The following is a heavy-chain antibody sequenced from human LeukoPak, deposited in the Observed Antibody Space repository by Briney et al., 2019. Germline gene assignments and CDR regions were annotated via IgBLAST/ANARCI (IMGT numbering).Heavy chain of an antibody. CDR2: IYSGGST. J-gene: IGHJ1*01. D-gene: IGHD6-13*01. CDR1: GFTVSSSY. Sequence: GGSLRLSCAASGFTVSSSYMSWVRQAPGKGLDWVSVIYSGGSTKYADSVKGRFTISRDNAKNTLYLQMNSLRAEDTALYYCARVFSPAAGYQYFQKWGQGTLVTVSS. V-gene: IGHV3-53*01. CDR3: ARVFSPAAGYQYFQK.